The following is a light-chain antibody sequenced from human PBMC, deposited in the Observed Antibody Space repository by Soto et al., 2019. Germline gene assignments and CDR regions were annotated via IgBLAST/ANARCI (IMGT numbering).Light chain of an antibody. CDR1: SSNIGNNY. CDR2: DNN. V-gene: IGLV1-51*01. CDR3: GTWDSSLSPV. Sequence: HSVLTQPPSVSEAPGQKVTISCSGSSSNIGNNYVSWYQQLPGTAPKLLIYDNNKRPSGIPGRFSGSKSGTSATLGITGPQTGDEADYYCGTWDSSLSPVFGGGTKLTVL. J-gene: IGLJ2*01.